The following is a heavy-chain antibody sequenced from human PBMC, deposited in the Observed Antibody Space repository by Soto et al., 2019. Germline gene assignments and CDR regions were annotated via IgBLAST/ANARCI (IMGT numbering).Heavy chain of an antibody. CDR1: GFTFSSYN. J-gene: IGHJ6*02. D-gene: IGHD6-19*01. V-gene: IGHV3-48*02. CDR3: ARDTSDYSSGLRYYYYGMDV. Sequence: GGSLRLSXAASGFTFSSYNMNWVRQAPGKGLEWVSYISSSSSTTYYADSVKGRFTISRDNAKNSLYLQMNSLRDEDTAVYYCARDTSDYSSGLRYYYYGMDVWGQGTTVTVSS. CDR2: ISSSSSTT.